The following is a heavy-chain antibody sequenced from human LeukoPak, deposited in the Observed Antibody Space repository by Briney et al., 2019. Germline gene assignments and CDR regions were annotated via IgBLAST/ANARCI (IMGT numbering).Heavy chain of an antibody. CDR2: ISSRGSTI. CDR3: ARAGGYSYGRNDAFDI. V-gene: IGHV3-48*03. D-gene: IGHD5-18*01. CDR1: GFTFSIFE. Sequence: GGSLRLSCAATGFTFSIFEMNWVRQAPGKGLEWVSYISSRGSTIYYADSVRGRFTISRDNAKNSLYLQMNSLRAEDTAIYYCARAGGYSYGRNDAFDIWGQGTMVTASS. J-gene: IGHJ3*02.